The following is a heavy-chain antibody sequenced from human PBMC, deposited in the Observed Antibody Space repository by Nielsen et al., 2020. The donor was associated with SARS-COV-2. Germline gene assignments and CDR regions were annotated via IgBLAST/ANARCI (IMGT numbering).Heavy chain of an antibody. Sequence: GESLKISCAASGFTFSSYSMNWVRQAPGKGLEWVSSISSSSSYIYYVDSVKGRFTISRDNAKNSLYLQMNSLRAEDTAVYYCARARSGWYDPFDYWGQGTLVTVSS. CDR2: ISSSSSYI. J-gene: IGHJ4*02. CDR3: ARARSGWYDPFDY. V-gene: IGHV3-21*01. D-gene: IGHD6-19*01. CDR1: GFTFSSYS.